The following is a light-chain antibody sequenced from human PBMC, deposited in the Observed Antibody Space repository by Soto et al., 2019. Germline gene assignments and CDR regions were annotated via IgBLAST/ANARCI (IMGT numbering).Light chain of an antibody. V-gene: IGKV1-9*01. Sequence: IQLTQSPSFLSASVGDRVTITCRASQGITGSLAWYQQKPGKPPKLLIYAESTLQSGVPSRFSGSGSGTQGTLTISSLQPEDFATYYCQQVKSYPRTFGGGTKVDIK. CDR2: AES. J-gene: IGKJ4*01. CDR3: QQVKSYPRT. CDR1: QGITGS.